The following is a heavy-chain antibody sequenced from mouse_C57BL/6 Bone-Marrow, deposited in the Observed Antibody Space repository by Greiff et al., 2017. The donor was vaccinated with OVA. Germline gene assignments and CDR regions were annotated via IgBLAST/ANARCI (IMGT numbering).Heavy chain of an antibody. J-gene: IGHJ1*03. Sequence: QVHVKQSGPGLVQPSQSLSITCTVSGFSLTSYGVHWVRQSPGKGLEWLGVIWSGGSTDYNAAFISRLSISKDNSKSQVFFKMNSLQADDTAIYYCARNLGTGSYWYFDVWGTGTTVTVSS. CDR2: IWSGGST. CDR1: GFSLTSYG. V-gene: IGHV2-2*01. CDR3: ARNLGTGSYWYFDV. D-gene: IGHD4-1*01.